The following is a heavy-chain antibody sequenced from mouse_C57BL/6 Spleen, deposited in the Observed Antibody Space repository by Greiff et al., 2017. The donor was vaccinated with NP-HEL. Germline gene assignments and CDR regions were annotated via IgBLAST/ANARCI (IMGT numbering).Heavy chain of an antibody. Sequence: QVQLQQPGAELVRPGSSVKLSCKASGYTFTSYWMHWVKQRPIQGLEWIGNIDPSDSETHYNQKFKDKATLTVDKSSSTAYMQLSSLTSEDSAVYYCARRSYYDYDGFDYWGQGTTLTVSS. CDR2: IDPSDSET. J-gene: IGHJ2*01. CDR1: GYTFTSYW. CDR3: ARRSYYDYDGFDY. V-gene: IGHV1-52*01. D-gene: IGHD2-4*01.